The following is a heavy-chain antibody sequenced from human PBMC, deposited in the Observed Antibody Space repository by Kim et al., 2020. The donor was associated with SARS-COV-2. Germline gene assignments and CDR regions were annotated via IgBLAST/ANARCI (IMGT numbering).Heavy chain of an antibody. CDR2: ISSNSGHT. CDR3: APYYDSNSYRGQWD. J-gene: IGHJ4*01. CDR1: GYSFSNYG. Sequence: ASVKVSCKASGYSFSNYGLVWARQAPGQGLEWMGWISSNSGHTKYAQNVQGRVTLTTDTSTNTGYMELSSLRSDDTAVYYCAPYYDSNSYRGQWDWGQGTPGPGSS. V-gene: IGHV1-18*01. D-gene: IGHD3-22*01.